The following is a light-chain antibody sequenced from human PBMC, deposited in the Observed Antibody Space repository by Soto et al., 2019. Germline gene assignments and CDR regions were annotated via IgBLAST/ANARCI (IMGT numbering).Light chain of an antibody. V-gene: IGLV1-40*01. CDR2: GNS. Sequence: QSVLTQPPSVSGAPGQRVTISCTGSSSNIGAGYDVHWYQQLPGTAPKLLIYGNSNRPSGVPDRFSGSKSGTSASLAITGLQDEDEADYYCQSYDSSLSGSLFGGGTKVTVL. J-gene: IGLJ3*02. CDR3: QSYDSSLSGSL. CDR1: SSNIGAGYD.